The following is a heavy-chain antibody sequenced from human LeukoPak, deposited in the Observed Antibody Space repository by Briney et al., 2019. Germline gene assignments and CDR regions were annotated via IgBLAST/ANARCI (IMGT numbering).Heavy chain of an antibody. J-gene: IGHJ5*02. CDR2: TNSDGSST. CDR3: ARDQAGRLDP. Sequence: GGSLRLSCAASGFTFSSYWMHWVRQAPGKGLVWVSRTNSDGSSTSYADSVKGRFTISRDNAKNTLYLQMNSLRAEDTAVYYCARDQAGRLDPWGQGTLVTVSS. V-gene: IGHV3-74*01. CDR1: GFTFSSYW. D-gene: IGHD3-10*01.